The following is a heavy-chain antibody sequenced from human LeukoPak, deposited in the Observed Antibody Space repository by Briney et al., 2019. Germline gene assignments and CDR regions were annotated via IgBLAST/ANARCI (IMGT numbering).Heavy chain of an antibody. J-gene: IGHJ5*02. D-gene: IGHD2-8*01. CDR2: IRGSGGST. CDR3: ARDPVVGRMTNWFDP. Sequence: GGSLRLSCAASGFTFSSYAMTWVRQAPGKGLEWVSTIRGSGGSTYYADSVKGRFTISRDNAKNSLYLQMNSLRDEDTAVYYCARDPVVGRMTNWFDPWGQGTLVTVSS. CDR1: GFTFSSYA. V-gene: IGHV3-23*01.